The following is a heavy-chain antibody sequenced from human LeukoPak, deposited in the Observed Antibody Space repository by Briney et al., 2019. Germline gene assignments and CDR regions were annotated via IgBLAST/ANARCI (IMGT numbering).Heavy chain of an antibody. V-gene: IGHV3-30*18. CDR3: ANGYSYGFDAFDI. Sequence: GGSLRLSCAASGFTFSSYGMHWVRQAPGKGLEWVAVISYDGSNKYYADSVKGRFTISRDNSKNTLYLQMNSLRAEDTAVYYCANGYSYGFDAFDIWGQGTMVTVSS. CDR2: ISYDGSNK. D-gene: IGHD5-18*01. CDR1: GFTFSSYG. J-gene: IGHJ3*02.